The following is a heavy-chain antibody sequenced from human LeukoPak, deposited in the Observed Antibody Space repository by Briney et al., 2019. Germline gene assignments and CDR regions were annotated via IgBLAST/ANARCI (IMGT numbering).Heavy chain of an antibody. CDR2: IYYSGST. V-gene: IGHV4-30-4*08. CDR3: DRGDLYSSSWYN. J-gene: IGHJ4*02. CDR1: GGSISSGDNY. Sequence: SETLSLTCTVSGGSISSGDNYWSWIRQPPGTGLEWIGYIYYSGSTYYNPSLKSRVTISVDTSKNQFSLKLSSMSAADTAVYYCDRGDLYSSSWYNWGQGTLVTVSS. D-gene: IGHD6-13*01.